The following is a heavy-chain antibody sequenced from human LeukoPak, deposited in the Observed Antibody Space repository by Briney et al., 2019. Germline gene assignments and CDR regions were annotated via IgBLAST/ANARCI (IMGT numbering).Heavy chain of an antibody. D-gene: IGHD2-2*01. CDR2: IKTKTEGETT. V-gene: IGHV3-15*07. Sequence: GGSLRLSCAASGFSFNNAWMNWVRQAPGKGLEWVGRIKTKTEGETTEYAAPVKGRFTISRDDLKNTMYLQMNSLKTEDTAVYYCTNMAYPFDYWGQGTLVTVSS. J-gene: IGHJ4*02. CDR3: TNMAYPFDY. CDR1: GFSFNNAW.